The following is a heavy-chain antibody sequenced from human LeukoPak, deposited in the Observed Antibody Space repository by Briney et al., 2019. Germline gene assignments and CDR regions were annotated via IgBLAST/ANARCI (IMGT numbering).Heavy chain of an antibody. CDR2: ISSSGSTI. CDR1: GFTFSNYA. CDR3: ARDSVLRYLAD. J-gene: IGHJ4*02. V-gene: IGHV3-48*03. Sequence: HAGGSLRLSCAASGFTFSNYAMRWVRQAPGEGLEWVSYISSSGSTIYYADSVKGRFTISRDNAKNSLYLQMNSLRAEDTAVYYCARDSVLRYLADWGQGTLVTVSS. D-gene: IGHD3-9*01.